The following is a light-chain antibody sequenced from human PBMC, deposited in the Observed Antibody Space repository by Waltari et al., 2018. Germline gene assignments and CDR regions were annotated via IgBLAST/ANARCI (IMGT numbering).Light chain of an antibody. CDR1: NIESKS. CDR3: QVWDANTAPGV. Sequence: SYVLTQPPSVSVAPGETARLTCGGNNIESKSVHWYRQRPGQAPVLVISYDSDRPSGSPDRLSGSNAGNTATLSISRVEAGDEADYYCQVWDANTAPGVFGTGTAVTVL. CDR2: YDS. J-gene: IGLJ1*01. V-gene: IGLV3-21*01.